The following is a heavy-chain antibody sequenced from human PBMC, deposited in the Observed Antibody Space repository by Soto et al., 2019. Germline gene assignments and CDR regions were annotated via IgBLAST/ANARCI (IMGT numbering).Heavy chain of an antibody. J-gene: IGHJ4*02. Sequence: EVQLVESGGGLVKPGGSLRLSFAASGFTFSNAWMSWVRQAPGKGLEWVGRIKSKTDGGTTDYAAPVKGRFTISRDXSXNXXYRQMNSLKTEDTAVYYCTTVDLRYFDWLLYHFDYWGQGTLVTVSS. CDR1: GFTFSNAW. V-gene: IGHV3-15*01. CDR2: IKSKTDGGTT. CDR3: TTVDLRYFDWLLYHFDY. D-gene: IGHD3-9*01.